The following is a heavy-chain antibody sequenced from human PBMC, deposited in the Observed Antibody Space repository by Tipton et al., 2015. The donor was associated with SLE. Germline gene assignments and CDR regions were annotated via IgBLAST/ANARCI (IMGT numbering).Heavy chain of an antibody. CDR3: ARDPGGPFNY. Sequence: TLSLTCTISDDSISSYYWSWIRQPPGKELEWIGDLYYSGSTNYNPSLNSRVTISVDTSRNQFSLKLNSVTAADTAVYFCARDPGGPFNYWGQGTLVTVSS. J-gene: IGHJ4*02. V-gene: IGHV4-59*01. D-gene: IGHD3-10*01. CDR2: LYYSGST. CDR1: DDSISSYY.